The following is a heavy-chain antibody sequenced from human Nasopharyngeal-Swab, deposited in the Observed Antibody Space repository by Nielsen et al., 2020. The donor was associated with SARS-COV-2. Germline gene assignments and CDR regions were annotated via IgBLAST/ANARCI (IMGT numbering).Heavy chain of an antibody. V-gene: IGHV4-34*01. D-gene: IGHD2-15*01. Sequence: SETLSLTCVVYGGSFNGFSWNWIRQPPGKGLEWIGYIYHSGSTYYNPSLKSRVTISVDRSKNQFSLKLSSVTAADTAVYYCARGRGRYCSGGSCYPPTWYYYYMDVWGKGTTVTVSS. J-gene: IGHJ6*03. CDR2: IYHSGST. CDR1: GGSFNGFS. CDR3: ARGRGRYCSGGSCYPPTWYYYYMDV.